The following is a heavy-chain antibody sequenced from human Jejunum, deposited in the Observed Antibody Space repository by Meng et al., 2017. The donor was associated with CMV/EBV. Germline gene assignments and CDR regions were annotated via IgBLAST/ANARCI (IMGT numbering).Heavy chain of an antibody. V-gene: IGHV3-53*01. J-gene: IGHJ4*02. D-gene: IGHD2-8*01. CDR1: GLSGSDNY. CDR2: LYTFGTT. Sequence: GLSGSDNYMSWVRQAPGKGLEWVAGLYTFGTTSYADSVKGRFTFSRDSSKNTLYLQMDSLRAEDTAVYYCAREKFCTPACSSVFDHWGQGTLVTVSS. CDR3: AREKFCTPACSSVFDH.